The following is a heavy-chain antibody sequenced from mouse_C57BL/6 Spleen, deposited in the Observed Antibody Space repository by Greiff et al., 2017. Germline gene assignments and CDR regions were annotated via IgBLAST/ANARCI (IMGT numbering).Heavy chain of an antibody. V-gene: IGHV1-78*01. J-gene: IGHJ1*03. CDR1: GYTFTDYT. Sequence: QVQLKESDAELVKPGASVKISCKASGYTFTDYTIHWMKQRPEQGLEWIGYIYPRDGGTKYNEKFKGKATLTADKSSSTAYMQLTRLTSEDSAVYFCARAVRYCSSDVTWYFDVWGTGTTVTVSS. CDR2: IYPRDGGT. D-gene: IGHD1-1*01. CDR3: ARAVRYCSSDVTWYFDV.